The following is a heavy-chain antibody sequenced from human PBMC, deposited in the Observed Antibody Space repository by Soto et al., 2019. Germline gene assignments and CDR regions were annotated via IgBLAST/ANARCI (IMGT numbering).Heavy chain of an antibody. J-gene: IGHJ4*02. CDR3: TRHRGYSSGYWGQDF. D-gene: IGHD5-12*01. V-gene: IGHV1-69*01. CDR2: IVPMFDTT. Sequence: QVQLVQSGTEVMKPGSSVKVSCKASGGAFGSYAINWVRQAPGQGREWMGGIVPMFDTTNYAQRFQGRVTVTADESTSTVYLELTRLRSEDTGMYYCTRHRGYSSGYWGQDFWGQGTLVTVSS. CDR1: GGAFGSYA.